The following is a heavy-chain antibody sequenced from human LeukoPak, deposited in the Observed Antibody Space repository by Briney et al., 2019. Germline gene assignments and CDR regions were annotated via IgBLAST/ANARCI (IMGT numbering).Heavy chain of an antibody. CDR1: GGSISSYY. D-gene: IGHD4-11*01. Sequence: SETLSLTCTVSGGSISSYYWSWIRQPAGKGLEWIGRIYTSGSTNYNPSLKSRVTMSVDTSKNQFSLKLSSVTAADTAVYYCASFPAAVTTWGYNWFDPWGQGTLVTVSS. CDR3: ASFPAAVTTWGYNWFDP. V-gene: IGHV4-4*07. CDR2: IYTSGST. J-gene: IGHJ5*02.